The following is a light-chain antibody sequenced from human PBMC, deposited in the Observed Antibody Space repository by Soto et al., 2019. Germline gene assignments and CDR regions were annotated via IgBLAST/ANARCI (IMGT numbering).Light chain of an antibody. J-gene: IGLJ1*01. V-gene: IGLV2-14*01. CDR1: SSDVGAYNY. CDR3: CSYTRSSTYV. Sequence: QSALTQPASMSGSPGQSITISCIGTSSDVGAYNYVSWYQQHPGIAPKLMIYEVSNRPLGVSPRFSGSKSANTASLTISGLQPEDEADYYCCSYTRSSTYVFGSGTKLTVL. CDR2: EVS.